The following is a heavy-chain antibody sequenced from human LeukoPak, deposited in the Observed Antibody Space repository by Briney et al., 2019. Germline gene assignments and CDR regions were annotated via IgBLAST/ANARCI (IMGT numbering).Heavy chain of an antibody. CDR1: GFTFSSYS. CDR2: ISSSSSTI. V-gene: IGHV3-48*01. D-gene: IGHD2-2*02. CDR3: ARDAVPAAIPAYYYYYYMDV. Sequence: PGRSLRLSCAASGFTFSSYSMNWVRQAPPKGLEWVSYISSSSSTIYYADSVKGRFTISRDNAKNSLYLQMNSLRAEDTAVYYCARDAVPAAIPAYYYYYYMDVWGKGTTVTVSS. J-gene: IGHJ6*03.